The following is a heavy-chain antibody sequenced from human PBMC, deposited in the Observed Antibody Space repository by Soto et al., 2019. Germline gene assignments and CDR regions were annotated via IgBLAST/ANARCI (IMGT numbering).Heavy chain of an antibody. CDR3: AAEGGSKTF. Sequence: ETLSLTCTVSGGSISSYYWSWIRQSPGKGLEWIGYIHYSENIKYNPSLTSRVTISLDTSKNQFSLKLSSMTAADTAVYYCAAEGGSKTFWGQGILVTSPQ. CDR1: GGSISSYY. D-gene: IGHD3-16*01. V-gene: IGHV4-59*01. CDR2: IHYSENI. J-gene: IGHJ4*02.